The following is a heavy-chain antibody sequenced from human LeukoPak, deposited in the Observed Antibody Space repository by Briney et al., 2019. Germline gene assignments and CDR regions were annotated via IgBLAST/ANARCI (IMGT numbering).Heavy chain of an antibody. D-gene: IGHD3-9*01. CDR2: ISYDGSNK. CDR3: AKAGFDGADV. Sequence: GGSLRLSCAASGFTFSSYGMHWVRQAPGKGLEWVAVISYDGSNKYYADSVKGRFTISRDNSKNTLYLQVSSLRAEDTAVYYCAKAGFDGADVWGQGTTVTVSS. V-gene: IGHV3-30*18. CDR1: GFTFSSYG. J-gene: IGHJ6*02.